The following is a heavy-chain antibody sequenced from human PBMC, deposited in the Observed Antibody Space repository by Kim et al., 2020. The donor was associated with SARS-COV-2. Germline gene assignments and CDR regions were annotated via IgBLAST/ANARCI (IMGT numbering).Heavy chain of an antibody. D-gene: IGHD3-22*01. CDR3: ASAIMYYYDSSGSFDY. V-gene: IGHV1-69*02. Sequence: KFQGRVTITADKSTGTAYMELSSLRSEDTAVYYCASAIMYYYDSSGSFDYWGQGTLVTVSS. J-gene: IGHJ4*02.